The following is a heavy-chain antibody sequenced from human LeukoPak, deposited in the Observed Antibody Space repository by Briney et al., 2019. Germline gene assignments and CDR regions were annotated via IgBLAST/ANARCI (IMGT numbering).Heavy chain of an antibody. CDR1: GYTFTGYY. D-gene: IGHD5/OR15-5a*01. Sequence: ASVKVSCNASGYTFTGYYMHWVRQAPGQGLEWMGGIIPIFGTANYAQKFQGRVTITADESTSTAYMELSSLRSGDTAVYYCARSGYRVRFDYYYYMDVWGKGTTVTISS. V-gene: IGHV1-69*13. CDR3: ARSGYRVRFDYYYYMDV. CDR2: IIPIFGTA. J-gene: IGHJ6*03.